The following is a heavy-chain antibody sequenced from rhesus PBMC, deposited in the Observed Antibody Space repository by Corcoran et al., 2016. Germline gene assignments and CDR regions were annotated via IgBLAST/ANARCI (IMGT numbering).Heavy chain of an antibody. D-gene: IGHD5-24*01. CDR1: GGSISSSY. Sequence: QLQLQESGPGLVKPSETRSVTCAVPGGSISSSYWSWIRQAPGKGLEWIGYIYGSGSSTNYNPSLRGRVHWSVGTSKNQLFLKLSSVTSADTAVYYCAREGRRYSNYFDYLGQGVLVTVSS. V-gene: IGHV4-169*02. CDR2: IYGSGSST. J-gene: IGHJ4*01. CDR3: AREGRRYSNYFDY.